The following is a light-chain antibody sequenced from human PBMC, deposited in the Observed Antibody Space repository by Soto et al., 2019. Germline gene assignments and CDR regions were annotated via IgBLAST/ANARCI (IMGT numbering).Light chain of an antibody. CDR2: DTS. V-gene: IGKV3-20*01. Sequence: EIVLMQSPGTLSLSPGEGATLSCRASQSVNSNYLAWYQQKPGQAPTVLIFDTSRRATGVPDRFSGSGSGTDFTLTISRLEPDDFAVYYCQQYGSSQFTFGPGTKLNSK. CDR1: QSVNSNY. CDR3: QQYGSSQFT. J-gene: IGKJ3*01.